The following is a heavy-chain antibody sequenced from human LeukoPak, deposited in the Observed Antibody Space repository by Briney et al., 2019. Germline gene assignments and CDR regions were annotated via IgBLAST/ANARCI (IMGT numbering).Heavy chain of an antibody. CDR1: GFTFSSYS. J-gene: IGHJ5*02. Sequence: PGGSLRLSCAASGFTFSSYSMNWVRQAPGKGLEWVSSISSSGSYIYYADSVKGRFTISRDNAKNSLYLQMNSLRAEDTAVYYCASLGVVVVAANAENWFDPWGQGTLVTVSS. CDR2: ISSSGSYI. V-gene: IGHV3-21*01. D-gene: IGHD2-15*01. CDR3: ASLGVVVVAANAENWFDP.